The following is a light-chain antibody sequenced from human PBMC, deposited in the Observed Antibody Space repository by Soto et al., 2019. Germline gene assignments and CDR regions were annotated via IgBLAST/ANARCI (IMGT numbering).Light chain of an antibody. CDR1: SSDVGGDNF. J-gene: IGLJ1*01. Sequence: QSALTQPASVSGSPGQSITISCTGTSSDVGGDNFVSWYQQHPGKAPKLMIYDVNHRPSGIPDRFSGSKSGNTASLTISGLQAEDEAHYYCNLCTSSNTYVFGTGTKVTVL. V-gene: IGLV2-14*03. CDR3: NLCTSSNTYV. CDR2: DVN.